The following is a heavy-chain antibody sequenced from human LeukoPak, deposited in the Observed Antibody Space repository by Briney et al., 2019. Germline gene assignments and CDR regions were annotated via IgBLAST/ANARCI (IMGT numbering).Heavy chain of an antibody. CDR1: GYTFTSYD. Sequence: ASVKVSCKASGYTFTSYDINWVRQATGQGLEWMGWMNPNSGNTGYAQKFQGRVTMTTNTSTSTAYMELSSLRSEDTAVYYCARGEVLRFLEWLSANWFDPWGQGTLVTVSS. V-gene: IGHV1-8*01. D-gene: IGHD3-3*01. J-gene: IGHJ5*02. CDR3: ARGEVLRFLEWLSANWFDP. CDR2: MNPNSGNT.